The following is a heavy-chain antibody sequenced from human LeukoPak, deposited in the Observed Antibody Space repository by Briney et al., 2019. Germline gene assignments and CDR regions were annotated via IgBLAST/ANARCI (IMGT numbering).Heavy chain of an antibody. Sequence: ASVKVSCKASGYTFTSYYMHWVRQAPGQGLEWMGIINPSGGRTSYAQKFQGRVTMARDMSTSTAYMELRSLRSDDTAVYYCXXXXXXXXXYDSSGYQPTDYWGQGTLVTVSS. CDR1: GYTFTSYY. CDR2: INPSGGRT. V-gene: IGHV1-46*01. CDR3: XXXXXXXXXYDSSGYQPTDY. D-gene: IGHD3-22*01. J-gene: IGHJ4*02.